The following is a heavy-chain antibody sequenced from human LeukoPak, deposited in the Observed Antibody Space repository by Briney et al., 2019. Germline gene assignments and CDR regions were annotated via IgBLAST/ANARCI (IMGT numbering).Heavy chain of an antibody. CDR3: ARQGLDSGSSYWYFDL. CDR1: GGSISTYY. V-gene: IGHV4-59*08. Sequence: SETLSLTCTVSGGSISTYYWSWIRQPPGKGLEWIGYIYYSGNTNYNPSLKSRVTISADTSKNQFSLKLSSVTAADTAVYYCARQGLDSGSSYWYFDLWGRGTLVTVSS. CDR2: IYYSGNT. D-gene: IGHD3-10*01. J-gene: IGHJ2*01.